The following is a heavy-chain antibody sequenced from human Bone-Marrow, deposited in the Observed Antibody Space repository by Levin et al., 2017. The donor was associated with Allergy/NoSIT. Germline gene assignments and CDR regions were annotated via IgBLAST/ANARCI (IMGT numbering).Heavy chain of an antibody. V-gene: IGHV3-30-3*01. Sequence: GGSLRLSCAASGFTFSSYAMHWVRQAPGKGLEWVAVISYDGSNKYYADSVKGRFTISRDNSKNTLYLQMNSLRAEDTAVYYCAKALTSYYDILTGILGDDAFDIWGQGTMVTVSS. D-gene: IGHD3-9*01. CDR2: ISYDGSNK. CDR3: AKALTSYYDILTGILGDDAFDI. J-gene: IGHJ3*02. CDR1: GFTFSSYA.